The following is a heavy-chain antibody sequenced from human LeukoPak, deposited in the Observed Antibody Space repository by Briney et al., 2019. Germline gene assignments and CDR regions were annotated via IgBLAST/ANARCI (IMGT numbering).Heavy chain of an antibody. CDR1: GGTFSSYA. D-gene: IGHD1-1*01. CDR2: IIPIFGTA. Sequence: EASVKVSCKASGGTFSSYAISWVRQAPGQGLEWMGGIIPIFGTANYAQKFQGRVTITADESTSTAYMELSSLRSEDTAVYYCARDRNVPYYYYYMDVWGKGTTVTVSS. V-gene: IGHV1-69*01. CDR3: ARDRNVPYYYYYMDV. J-gene: IGHJ6*03.